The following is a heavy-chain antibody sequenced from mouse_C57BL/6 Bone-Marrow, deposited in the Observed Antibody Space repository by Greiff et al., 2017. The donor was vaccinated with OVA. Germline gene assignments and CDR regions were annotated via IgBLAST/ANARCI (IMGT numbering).Heavy chain of an antibody. D-gene: IGHD1-1*01. CDR3: ARRGYYGMGFAY. CDR2: IYPGDGDT. CDR1: GYAFSSYW. Sequence: QVQLKESGAELVKPGASVKISCKASGYAFSSYWMNWVKQRPGKGLVWIGQIYPGDGDTNYNGKFKGKATLTADKSSSTAYMRLSSLTSEDSAVYFCARRGYYGMGFAYWGQGTLVTVSA. J-gene: IGHJ3*01. V-gene: IGHV1-80*01.